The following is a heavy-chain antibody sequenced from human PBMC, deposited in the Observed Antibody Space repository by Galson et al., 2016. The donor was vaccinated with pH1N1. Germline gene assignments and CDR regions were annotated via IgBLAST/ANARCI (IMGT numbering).Heavy chain of an antibody. CDR3: ARATNYYDNWFDP. D-gene: IGHD3-10*01. CDR1: GGKFSSYV. CDR2: IIPIFGTT. V-gene: IGHV1-69*15. J-gene: IGHJ5*02. Sequence: ASGGKFSSYVISWVRQAPGQGLEWMGRIIPIFGTTKYAQKFQGRVTITADESTDTAYVELNSLTSEETAVYYCARATNYYDNWFDPWGQGTLVTVSS.